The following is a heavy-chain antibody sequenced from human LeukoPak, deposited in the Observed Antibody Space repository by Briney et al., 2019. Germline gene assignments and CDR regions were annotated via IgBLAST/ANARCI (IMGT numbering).Heavy chain of an antibody. D-gene: IGHD2-2*02. J-gene: IGHJ4*02. V-gene: IGHV4-30-2*01. Sequence: SETLSLTCTVSGGSISSGGYYWSWIRQPPGKGLEWIGYIYHGGSTYYNPSLKSRVTISVDRSKNQFSLKLSSVTAADTAVYYCARWREDIVVVPAAIRGYYFDYWGQGTLVTVSS. CDR1: GGSISSGGYY. CDR2: IYHGGST. CDR3: ARWREDIVVVPAAIRGYYFDY.